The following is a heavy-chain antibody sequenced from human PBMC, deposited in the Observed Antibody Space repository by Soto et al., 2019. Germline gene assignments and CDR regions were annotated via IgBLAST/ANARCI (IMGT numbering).Heavy chain of an antibody. V-gene: IGHV4-31*03. D-gene: IGHD3-10*01. Sequence: QVQLQESGPGLVKPSQTLSLTCTVSGGSISSGGYYWSWIRQQPGKGLEWIGYIYYSGSTYYNPSLKSRVTISVDTSKNQFSLKLSSVTAADTAVYYCARDLRFRGFYGMDVWGQGTTVTVSS. J-gene: IGHJ6*02. CDR3: ARDLRFRGFYGMDV. CDR2: IYYSGST. CDR1: GGSISSGGYY.